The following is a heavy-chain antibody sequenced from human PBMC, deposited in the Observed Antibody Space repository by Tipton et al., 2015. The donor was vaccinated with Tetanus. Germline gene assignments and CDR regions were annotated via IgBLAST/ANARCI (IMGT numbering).Heavy chain of an antibody. CDR2: IYVTGAI. CDR1: GGSISNYY. Sequence: TLSLTCSVSGGSISNYYWNWIRQPAGKGLEWIGRIYVTGAINYSPALQSRVTMSVDTAKNQFSLRLGSVTAADAAMYYCANCGSACAFWGQGTLVTVSS. V-gene: IGHV4-4*07. CDR3: ANCGSACAF. D-gene: IGHD6-19*01. J-gene: IGHJ4*02.